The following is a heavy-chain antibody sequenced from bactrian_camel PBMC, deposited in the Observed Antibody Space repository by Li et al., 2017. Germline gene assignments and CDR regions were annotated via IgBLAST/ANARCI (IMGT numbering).Heavy chain of an antibody. CDR2: IRDDAST. Sequence: VQLVESGGGSVQAGGSLRLSCVASESFPCMAWFRQAAGKQREWVSRIRDDASTNYADSVKGRFTISIDNAANTLYLQMDSLEPEDTAMYYCAAVANGDYWPRARCLRGDYDLWGQGTQVTVS. J-gene: IGHJ4*01. CDR1: ESFPC. D-gene: IGHD4*01. CDR3: AAVANGDYWPRARCLRGDYDL. V-gene: IGHV3S53*01.